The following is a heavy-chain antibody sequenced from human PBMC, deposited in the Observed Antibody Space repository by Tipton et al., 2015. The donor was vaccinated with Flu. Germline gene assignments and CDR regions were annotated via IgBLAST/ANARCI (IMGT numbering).Heavy chain of an antibody. J-gene: IGHJ4*02. D-gene: IGHD2/OR15-2a*01. CDR1: GFAFSSYW. CDR3: TRMAYLIAPGLFDH. Sequence: SLRLSCAASGFAFSSYWMHWVRQAPGEGLVWVSRVNSDGSITTYADSVKGRFTISRDNAKNTLYLQMHSLRVEDTAIYYCTRMAYLIAPGLFDHWGQGTLVTVSS. V-gene: IGHV3-74*01. CDR2: VNSDGSIT.